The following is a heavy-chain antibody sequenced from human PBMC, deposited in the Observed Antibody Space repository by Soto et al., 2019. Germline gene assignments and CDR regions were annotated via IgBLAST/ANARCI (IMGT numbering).Heavy chain of an antibody. CDR2: IIPILGIA. V-gene: IGHV1-69*02. Sequence: QVQLVQSGAEVKKPGSSVKVSCKASGGTFSSYTISWVRQAPGQGLEWMGRIIPILGIANYAQKFQGRVTITADKSTSTAYMELSSLRYEDTAVYYCAGVSEEYGDYGWGQGTLVTVSS. J-gene: IGHJ4*02. D-gene: IGHD4-17*01. CDR1: GGTFSSYT. CDR3: AGVSEEYGDYG.